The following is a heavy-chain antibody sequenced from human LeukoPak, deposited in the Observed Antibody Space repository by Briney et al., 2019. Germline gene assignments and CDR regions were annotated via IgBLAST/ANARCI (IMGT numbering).Heavy chain of an antibody. J-gene: IGHJ4*02. D-gene: IGHD5-24*01. CDR3: ARDTEMAIDY. Sequence: TSETLSLTCTVSGGSISSSSYYWGWIRQPPGKGVEWIGSIYYSGSTYYNPSLKSRVTISVDTSKNQFSLKLSSVTAADTAVYYCARDTEMAIDYWGQGTLVTVSS. CDR1: GGSISSSSYY. CDR2: IYYSGST. V-gene: IGHV4-39*07.